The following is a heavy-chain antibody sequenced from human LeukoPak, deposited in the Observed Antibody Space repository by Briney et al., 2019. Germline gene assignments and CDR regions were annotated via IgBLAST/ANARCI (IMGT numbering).Heavy chain of an antibody. D-gene: IGHD3-10*01. V-gene: IGHV3-23*01. CDR1: GFTFSSYA. CDR3: AKDWRVRGVRPSFYMDV. CDR2: ISGSGGST. J-gene: IGHJ6*03. Sequence: PGGSLRLSCAASGFTFSSYAMSWVRQAPGKGLEWVSAISGSGGSTYYADSVKGRLTISRDNSKNTLYLQMNSLRAEDTAVYYCAKDWRVRGVRPSFYMDVWGKGTTVTVSS.